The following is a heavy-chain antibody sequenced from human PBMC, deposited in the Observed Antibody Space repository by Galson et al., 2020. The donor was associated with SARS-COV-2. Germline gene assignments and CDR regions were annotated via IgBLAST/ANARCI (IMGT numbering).Heavy chain of an antibody. CDR2: INTNTGNP. CDR3: ARDMRDGYNLGIDY. V-gene: IGHV7-4-1*02. J-gene: IGHJ4*02. D-gene: IGHD5-12*01. CDR1: GYTFTSYA. Sequence: ASVKVSCKASGYTFTSYAMNWVRQAPGQGLEWMGWINTNTGNPTYAQGFTGRFVFSLDTSVSTAYLQISSLKAEDTAVYYCARDMRDGYNLGIDYWGQGTLVTVSS.